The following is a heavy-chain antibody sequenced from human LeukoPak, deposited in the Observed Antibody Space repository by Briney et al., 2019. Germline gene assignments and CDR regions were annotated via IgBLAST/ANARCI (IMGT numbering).Heavy chain of an antibody. J-gene: IGHJ5*02. CDR1: GGSISSHY. D-gene: IGHD4-17*01. V-gene: IGHV4-59*11. CDR3: ARGGTTVTPGLLWFDP. CDR2: IYYSGST. Sequence: SETLSLTCSVSGGSISSHYWSWIRQPPGKELEWIGYIYYSGSTKYNPSLKSRVTISVDTSKNQFSLKLSSVTAADTAVYYCARGGTTVTPGLLWFDPWGQGTPVTVSS.